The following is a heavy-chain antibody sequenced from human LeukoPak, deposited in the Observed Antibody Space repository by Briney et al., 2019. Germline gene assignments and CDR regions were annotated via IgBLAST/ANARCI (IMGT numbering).Heavy chain of an antibody. CDR2: ISGSGGST. D-gene: IGHD3-22*01. CDR3: AKWTRRYYDSSGGIDY. V-gene: IGHV3-23*01. Sequence: GGSLRLSCAASGFTFSSYAMSWVRQAPGKGLEWVSAISGSGGSTYYADSVKGRFTISRDNSKNTLYLQMNSLRAEDTAVYYCAKWTRRYYDSSGGIDYWGQGTLVTVSS. J-gene: IGHJ4*02. CDR1: GFTFSSYA.